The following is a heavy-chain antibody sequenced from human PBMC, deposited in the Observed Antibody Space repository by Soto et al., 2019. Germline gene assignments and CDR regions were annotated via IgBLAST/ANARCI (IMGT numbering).Heavy chain of an antibody. CDR1: GYTFTGYH. Sequence: QVQLVQSGAEVKKAGASVKVSCKASGYTFTGYHMHWVRQAPGQGLEWMGWINPNSGAIMYAQRFQGRVTMTRDASISTAYMELRRLTSDDTAMYYCVRDVAPDGDHRFDMWAQGTMVTVSS. D-gene: IGHD6-13*01. J-gene: IGHJ3*02. CDR3: VRDVAPDGDHRFDM. V-gene: IGHV1-2*02. CDR2: INPNSGAI.